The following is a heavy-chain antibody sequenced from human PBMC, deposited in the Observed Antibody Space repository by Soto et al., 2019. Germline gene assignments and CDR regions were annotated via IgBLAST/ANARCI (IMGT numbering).Heavy chain of an antibody. CDR3: ARGKGKAASTGLWIDP. CDR2: MNPNSGNT. V-gene: IGHV1-8*01. D-gene: IGHD6-13*01. Sequence: GASVEVSCKASGYTFTSYDINWVRQATGQGLEWMGWMNPNSGNTGYAQKFQGRVTMTRNTSISTAYMELSSLTSEDTAVYYCARGKGKAASTGLWIDPWGQGTLVTVSS. CDR1: GYTFTSYD. J-gene: IGHJ5*02.